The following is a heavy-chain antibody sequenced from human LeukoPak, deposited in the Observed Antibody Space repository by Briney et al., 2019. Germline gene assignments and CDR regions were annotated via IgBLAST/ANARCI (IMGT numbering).Heavy chain of an antibody. CDR3: AREGDYGDSSKSFYYMDV. D-gene: IGHD4-17*01. Sequence: PSETLSLTCTVSGGYIGSYYWSWIRQPAGKGLEWIGRIYTSENTDYNPPLKSRVTMSVDMSTSQFSLRLTSVTAADTAVYYCAREGDYGDSSKSFYYMDVWGKGTTVTVSS. J-gene: IGHJ6*03. CDR2: IYTSENT. V-gene: IGHV4-4*07. CDR1: GGYIGSYY.